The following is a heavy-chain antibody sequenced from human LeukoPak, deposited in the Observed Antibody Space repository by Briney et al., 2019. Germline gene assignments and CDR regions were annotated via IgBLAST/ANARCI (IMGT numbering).Heavy chain of an antibody. V-gene: IGHV4-39*07. CDR2: TYYRGTT. CDR3: ARAGGGFFGVVIRYRYYMDV. J-gene: IGHJ6*03. CDR1: GASISSTSYY. Sequence: NPSDTLSLTCTVSGASISSTSYYWGWIRQPPGKGLEWIGSTYYRGTTYYNPSLKSRVTISVDTSKNQFSLKLSSVTAADTAVYYCARAGGGFFGVVIRYRYYMDVWGKGTTVTVSS. D-gene: IGHD3-3*01.